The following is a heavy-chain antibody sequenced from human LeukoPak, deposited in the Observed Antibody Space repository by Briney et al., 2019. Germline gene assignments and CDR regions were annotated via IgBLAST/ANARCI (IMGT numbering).Heavy chain of an antibody. V-gene: IGHV3-23*01. CDR2: ISGSGSTT. Sequence: GGSLRLSCAASGFNFNIYVMTWARQAPGQGLQWVSTISGSGSTTYYGDSVKGRFTISRDNAKNTLFLQMSSLRADDTAVYYCAKARVLSSFDYWGQGTPVTV. J-gene: IGHJ4*02. CDR3: AKARVLSSFDY. D-gene: IGHD3-16*02. CDR1: GFNFNIYV.